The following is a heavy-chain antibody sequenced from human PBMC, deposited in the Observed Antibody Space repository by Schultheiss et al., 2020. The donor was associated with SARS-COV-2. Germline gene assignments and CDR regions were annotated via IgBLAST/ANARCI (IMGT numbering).Heavy chain of an antibody. Sequence: ASVKVSCKASGYTFTSYGISWVRQAPGQGLEWMGWISAYNGNTNYAQKLQGRVTMTTDTSTSTAYMELRSLRSDDTAVYYCAALGSYYDFWSGYRSIDYWGQGTLVTVSS. J-gene: IGHJ4*02. V-gene: IGHV1-18*04. CDR1: GYTFTSYG. CDR2: ISAYNGNT. D-gene: IGHD3-3*01. CDR3: AALGSYYDFWSGYRSIDY.